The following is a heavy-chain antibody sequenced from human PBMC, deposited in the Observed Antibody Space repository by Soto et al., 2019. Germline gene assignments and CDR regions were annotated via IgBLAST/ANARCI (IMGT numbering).Heavy chain of an antibody. CDR3: ARAWGEAFDY. V-gene: IGHV4-59*01. D-gene: IGHD3-16*01. CDR1: GGSIGSYY. Sequence: TLSLTCTVSGGSIGSYYWSWIRQPTGKGLEWIGYIYYSGSTNYNPSLKSRVTISVDTSKNQFSLKLSSVTVVDSAVYYCARAWGEAFDYWGQGTLVTVSS. J-gene: IGHJ4*02. CDR2: IYYSGST.